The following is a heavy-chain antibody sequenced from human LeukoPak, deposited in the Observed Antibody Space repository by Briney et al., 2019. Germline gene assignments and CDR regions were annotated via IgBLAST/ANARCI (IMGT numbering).Heavy chain of an antibody. D-gene: IGHD6-13*01. Sequence: APVKVSCKASGYTFTSYAMNWVRQAPGQGLEWMGWINTNTGNPTYAQGFTGRFVFSLDTSVSTAYLQISSLKAEDTAVYYCARAPNKFYSSSWYFQHWGQGTLVTVSS. CDR2: INTNTGNP. J-gene: IGHJ1*01. V-gene: IGHV7-4-1*02. CDR3: ARAPNKFYSSSWYFQH. CDR1: GYTFTSYA.